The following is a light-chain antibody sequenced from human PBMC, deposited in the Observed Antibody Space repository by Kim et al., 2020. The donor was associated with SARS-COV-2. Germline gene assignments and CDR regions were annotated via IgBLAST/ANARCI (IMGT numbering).Light chain of an antibody. CDR1: SGHSSYA. Sequence: ASVKLTCTLSSGHSSYAIAWHQQQPEKGPRYLMNLNNDGSHSKGDGIPDRFSGSSSGAERYLTISSLQSEDEADYYCQTWGTGIRVFGGGTKVTVL. CDR2: LNNDGSH. J-gene: IGLJ3*02. V-gene: IGLV4-69*01. CDR3: QTWGTGIRV.